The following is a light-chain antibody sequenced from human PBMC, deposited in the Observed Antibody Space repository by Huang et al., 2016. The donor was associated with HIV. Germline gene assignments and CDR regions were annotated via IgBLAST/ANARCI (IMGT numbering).Light chain of an antibody. Sequence: EIVMTQSPGTLSVSPGGRATLSCRASQSVSTKLAWYQQKPGQAPRLLIHGASSTVTGIPARFSGSGSGTEFSLTISSLQSEDLAVYYCQQYFGRPFTFGPGTKVDI. CDR2: GAS. CDR1: QSVSTK. CDR3: QQYFGRPFT. J-gene: IGKJ3*01. V-gene: IGKV3-15*01.